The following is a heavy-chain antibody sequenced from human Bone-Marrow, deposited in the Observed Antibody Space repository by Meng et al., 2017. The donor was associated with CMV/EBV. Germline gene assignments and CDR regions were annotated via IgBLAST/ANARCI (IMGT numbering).Heavy chain of an antibody. D-gene: IGHD3-9*01. CDR1: GFSVSSSGVG. CDR3: AHRRLWDPDWERYFDY. J-gene: IGHJ4*02. V-gene: IGHV2-5*01. CDR2: IYWNDDK. Sequence: SGPTLVKPTQTLSLTCTFSGFSVSSSGVGVGWIRQPPGKALEWLALIYWNDDKHYSPSLKSRLAITKDTSKDHVVLTLTNMDPGDTATYYCAHRRLWDPDWERYFDYWGQGTLVTVSS.